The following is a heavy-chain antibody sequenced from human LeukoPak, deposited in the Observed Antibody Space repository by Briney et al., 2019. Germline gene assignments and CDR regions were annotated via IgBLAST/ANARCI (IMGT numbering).Heavy chain of an antibody. CDR1: GYTLTELS. CDR2: FDPEDGET. CDR3: AKKKWGGGYSGYAYDY. V-gene: IGHV1-24*01. J-gene: IGHJ4*02. Sequence: ASVKVSCKVSGYTLTELSMHWVRQAPGKGLEWMGGFDPEDGETIYAQKFQGRVTMTEDTSTDTAYMELSSLRSEDTAVYYCAKKKWGGGYSGYAYDYWGQGTLVTVSS. D-gene: IGHD5-12*01.